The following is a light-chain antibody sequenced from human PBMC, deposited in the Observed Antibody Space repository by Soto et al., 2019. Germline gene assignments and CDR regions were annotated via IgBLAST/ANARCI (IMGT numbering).Light chain of an antibody. CDR3: QQYGSSPWT. Sequence: DIVLTQSPATLSLSPGEIATLSCRASQSVTGSYLAWYQQKPGQAPRLLIYGASSRATGIPDRFSGSGSGTDFTLTISRLEPEDFAVYYCQQYGSSPWTFGQGTKGDIK. J-gene: IGKJ1*01. CDR1: QSVTGSY. V-gene: IGKV3-20*01. CDR2: GAS.